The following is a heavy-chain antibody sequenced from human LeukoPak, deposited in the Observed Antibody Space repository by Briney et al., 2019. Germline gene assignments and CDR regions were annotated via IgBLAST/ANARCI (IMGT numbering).Heavy chain of an antibody. V-gene: IGHV3-23*01. CDR1: GFTFINCA. Sequence: PGGSLRLSCAASGFTFINCAMNWVRQAPGKGLEWVSAISGNGATTYYADSVKGRFTISRDNSKNTLYLHMSSLRAEDTAVYYCASQIVEPTGGAFDIWGQGTLVTVSS. CDR3: ASQIVEPTGGAFDI. D-gene: IGHD1-26*01. J-gene: IGHJ3*02. CDR2: ISGNGATT.